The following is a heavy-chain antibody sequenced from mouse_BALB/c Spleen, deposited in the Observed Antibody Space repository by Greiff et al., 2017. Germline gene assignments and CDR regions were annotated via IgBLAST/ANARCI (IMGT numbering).Heavy chain of an antibody. V-gene: IGHV5-4*02. CDR3: ARTYYSNYERAWFAY. CDR1: GFTFSDYY. Sequence: EVKVVESGGGLVKPGGSLKLSCAASGFTFSDYYMYWVRQTPEKRLEWVATISDGGSYTYYPDSVKGRFTITRDNAKNNLYLQMNSLKSEDTAMYYCARTYYSNYERAWFAYWGQGTLVTVSA. J-gene: IGHJ3*01. CDR2: ISDGGSYT. D-gene: IGHD2-5*01.